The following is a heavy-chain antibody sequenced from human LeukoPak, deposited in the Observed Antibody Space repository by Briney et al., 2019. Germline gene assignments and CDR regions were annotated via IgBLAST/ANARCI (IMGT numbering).Heavy chain of an antibody. CDR2: IIPIFVTA. J-gene: IGHJ4*02. CDR1: GGTFSSYG. V-gene: IGHV1-69*13. D-gene: IGHD3-3*01. CDR3: ARGGRQGRITIFGVVLVPGAYFAY. Sequence: SVKVSCKASGGTFSSYGISWVRQAPGQGLEWIGGIIPIFVTANYAQKFQGRVTITSDEPTSPAYMELSSPRPADTAVYYCARGGRQGRITIFGVVLVPGAYFAYWGQGTLVTVS.